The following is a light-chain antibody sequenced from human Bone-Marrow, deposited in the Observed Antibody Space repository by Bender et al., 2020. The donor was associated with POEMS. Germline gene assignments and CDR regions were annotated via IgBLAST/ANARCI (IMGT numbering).Light chain of an antibody. CDR2: YDD. J-gene: IGLJ3*02. Sequence: QSVVTQPPSLSEAPRQRVTISCSGSSSNIGNHGVNWDQQLPREAPKLLIYYDDLLTPGVSDRFSASKSGTSASLAISELQSEDEALDYCSAWDDSRSGWVFGGGTKLTVL. CDR3: SAWDDSRSGWV. CDR1: SSNIGNHG. V-gene: IGLV1-36*01.